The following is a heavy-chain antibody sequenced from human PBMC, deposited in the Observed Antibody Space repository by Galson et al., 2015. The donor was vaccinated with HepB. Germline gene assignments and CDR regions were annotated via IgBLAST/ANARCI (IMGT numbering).Heavy chain of an antibody. D-gene: IGHD1-26*01. V-gene: IGHV3-73*01. CDR2: IRSRANNYAT. J-gene: IGHJ4*02. CDR1: GYTFSGSA. CDR3: STRGGGYFGTLNY. Sequence: LRLSCAASGYTFSGSAMHWVRQASGKGLEWVGRIRSRANNYATSYDPSVEGRFTVSRDDSKNTAYLEMNSLKTEDTAVYYCSTRGGGYFGTLNYWGQGTLVAVSS.